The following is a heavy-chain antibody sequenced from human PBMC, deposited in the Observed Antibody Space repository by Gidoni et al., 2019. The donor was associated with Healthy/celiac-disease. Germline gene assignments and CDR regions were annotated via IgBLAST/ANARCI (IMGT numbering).Heavy chain of an antibody. CDR2: ISYDGSNK. V-gene: IGHV3-30-3*01. D-gene: IGHD3-22*01. CDR1: GFTFRSSA. J-gene: IGHJ5*02. Sequence: QVQLVESGGGVVQPGRSLRLSCAASGFTFRSSAMHWVRQAPGKGLEWVAVISYDGSNKYYADSVKGRFTISRDNSKNTLYLQMNSLRAEDTAVYYCARERRSSGLTYPTDGNWFDPWGQGTLVTVSS. CDR3: ARERRSSGLTYPTDGNWFDP.